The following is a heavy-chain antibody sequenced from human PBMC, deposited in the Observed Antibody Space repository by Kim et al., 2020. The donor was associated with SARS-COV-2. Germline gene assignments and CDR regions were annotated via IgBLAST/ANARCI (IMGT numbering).Heavy chain of an antibody. CDR1: GASINNYY. J-gene: IGHJ4*02. CDR3: ARKSTGWYFDS. V-gene: IGHV4-59*13. CDR2: IANSGIT. Sequence: SETLSLTCNISGASINNYYWIWIRQPPGEGLEWIAYIANSGITDYSPSFRSRVTISVDTSKNQFSLKLNSVTAADTALYFCARKSTGWYFDSWGQGILVTVSS.